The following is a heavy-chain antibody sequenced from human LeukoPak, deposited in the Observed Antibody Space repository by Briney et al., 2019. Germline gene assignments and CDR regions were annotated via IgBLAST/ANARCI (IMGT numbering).Heavy chain of an antibody. CDR2: ISGSGGST. CDR1: GFSFSFYD. D-gene: IGHD3-22*01. CDR3: AKDYYDSSGSLFDY. J-gene: IGHJ4*02. Sequence: GGSLRLSCAASGFSFSFYDMSWVRQAPGKGLEWVSAISGSGGSTYYADSVKGRFTISRDNSKNTLYLQMNSLRAEDTAVYYCAKDYYDSSGSLFDYWGQGTLVTVSS. V-gene: IGHV3-23*01.